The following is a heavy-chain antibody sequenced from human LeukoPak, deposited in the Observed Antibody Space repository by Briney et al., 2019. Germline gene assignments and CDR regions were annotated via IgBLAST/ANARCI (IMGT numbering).Heavy chain of an antibody. V-gene: IGHV3-74*01. CDR1: GFTFSSYW. Sequence: GESLRLSCAASGFTFSSYWMHWVRQLPGKGLVWVSRIDNDGSRTIYADSGKGRFTISRDNAKNPLYLQTNSLRGEDTAVYYCVRVRTDGTTGAFDIWGQGTMVTVSS. CDR2: IDNDGSRT. J-gene: IGHJ3*02. CDR3: VRVRTDGTTGAFDI. D-gene: IGHD5-24*01.